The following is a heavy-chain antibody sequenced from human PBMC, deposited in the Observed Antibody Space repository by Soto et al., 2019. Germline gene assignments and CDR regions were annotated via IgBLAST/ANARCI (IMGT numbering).Heavy chain of an antibody. V-gene: IGHV3-30*03. CDR2: ITKNGRNK. Sequence: QVQLVESGGGVVQPGGSLRLSCAASGFTFSNYAMHWVRQAPGKGLEWVADITKNGRNKDYADCVKGRLAISRDNXMNTLELQMNSLRVEDTAMYYCGRCNGDDCHSPFDYWGQGTLVTVSS. CDR1: GFTFSNYA. J-gene: IGHJ4*02. D-gene: IGHD2-8*01. CDR3: GRCNGDDCHSPFDY.